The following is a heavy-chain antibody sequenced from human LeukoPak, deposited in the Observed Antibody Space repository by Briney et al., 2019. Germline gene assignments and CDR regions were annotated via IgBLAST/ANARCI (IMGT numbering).Heavy chain of an antibody. CDR1: GGSISSYY. J-gene: IGHJ6*02. Sequence: SETLSLTCTVSGGSISSYYWSWIRQPPGKGLEWIGYIYYSGSTNYNPSLKSRVTISVDTSKNQFSPKLSSVTAADTAVYYCARVGYYYYGMDAWGQGTTVTVSS. CDR2: IYYSGST. V-gene: IGHV4-59*01. CDR3: ARVGYYYYGMDA.